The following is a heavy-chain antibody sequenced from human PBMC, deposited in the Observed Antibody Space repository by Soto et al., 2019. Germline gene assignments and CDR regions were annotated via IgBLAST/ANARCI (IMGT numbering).Heavy chain of an antibody. Sequence: QVQLVQSGGGVAQPGRSLSLSCATSGFSFSVVGMHWVRQAPGKGLEWVAVIGHDRTFKRYGDSVRGRFSVSRDNSKNTLFLEMNSLRDEATAIYYFARDFQVGKDSDNWGQGTLVTVSS. J-gene: IGHJ4*02. CDR2: IGHDRTFK. D-gene: IGHD1-26*01. CDR3: ARDFQVGKDSDN. V-gene: IGHV3-33*01. CDR1: GFSFSVVG.